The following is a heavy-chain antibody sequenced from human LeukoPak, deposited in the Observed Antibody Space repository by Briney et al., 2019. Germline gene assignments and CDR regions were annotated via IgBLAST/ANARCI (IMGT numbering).Heavy chain of an antibody. Sequence: ASVKVSCKASGYTFTSYAMNWVRQAPGQGLEWMGWINTNTGNPAYAQGFTGRFVFSLDTSASTAYLQISSLKAEDTAVYYCARDTTTVTSDYWGQGTLVTVSS. CDR2: INTNTGNP. J-gene: IGHJ4*02. CDR3: ARDTTTVTSDY. D-gene: IGHD4-17*01. CDR1: GYTFTSYA. V-gene: IGHV7-4-1*02.